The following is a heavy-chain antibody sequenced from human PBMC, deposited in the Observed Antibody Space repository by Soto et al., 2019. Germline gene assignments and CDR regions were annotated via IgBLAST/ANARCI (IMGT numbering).Heavy chain of an antibody. D-gene: IGHD3-22*01. V-gene: IGHV1-2*02. CDR3: AREYGGPDSSGYAFET. J-gene: IGHJ3*02. CDR2: IDPNTGGT. Sequence: ASVKVSCKASGYAFTAFYIHWVRQAPGQGLEWVAWIDPNTGGTSSAQRFQGRVAVTRDTSIRTAYMELSSLTFDDAAVYYCAREYGGPDSSGYAFETWGQGTMVTVSS. CDR1: GYAFTAFY.